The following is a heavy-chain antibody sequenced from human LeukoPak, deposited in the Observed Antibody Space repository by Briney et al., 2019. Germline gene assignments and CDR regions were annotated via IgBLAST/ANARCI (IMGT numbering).Heavy chain of an antibody. Sequence: GGSLRLSCAASGFTFSSYAMSWVRQAPGKGLEWVPAISGSGGSTYYADSVKGRFTISRDNAKNSLYLQMNSLRAEDTAVYYCARAKYYFDYWGQGTLVTVSS. CDR2: ISGSGGST. CDR1: GFTFSSYA. CDR3: ARAKYYFDY. J-gene: IGHJ4*02. V-gene: IGHV3-23*01.